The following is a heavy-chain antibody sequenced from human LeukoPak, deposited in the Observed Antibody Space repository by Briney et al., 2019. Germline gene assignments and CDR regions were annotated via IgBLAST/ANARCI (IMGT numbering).Heavy chain of an antibody. V-gene: IGHV4-59*08. CDR3: ARRLSGENPFDY. Sequence: SETLSLTCTVSGGSISGYYWGWIRQFPGKGVECVGYVYYSETTRYYNPSLTGRLTISADTPNNQFSLKLTSMTAADTAVYYCARRLSGENPFDYWGQGILVTVSS. J-gene: IGHJ4*02. D-gene: IGHD3-10*02. CDR2: VYYSETT. CDR1: GGSISGYY.